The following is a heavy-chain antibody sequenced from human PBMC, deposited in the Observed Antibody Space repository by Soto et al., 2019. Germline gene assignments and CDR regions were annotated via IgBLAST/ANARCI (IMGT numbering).Heavy chain of an antibody. CDR1: GFTFSSYE. J-gene: IGHJ6*02. D-gene: IGHD5-12*01. V-gene: IGHV3-48*03. Sequence: PGGSLRLSCAASGFTFSSYEMNWVRQAPGKGLEWVSYISSSGSTIYYADSVKGRFTISRDNAKNSLYLQMNSLRAEDTAVYYCARDRSSGYDFYYYYYGMDVWGQGTTVTVSS. CDR3: ARDRSSGYDFYYYYYGMDV. CDR2: ISSSGSTI.